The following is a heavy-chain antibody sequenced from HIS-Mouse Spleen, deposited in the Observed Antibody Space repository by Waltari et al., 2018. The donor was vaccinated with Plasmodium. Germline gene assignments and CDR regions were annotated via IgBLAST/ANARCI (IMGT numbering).Heavy chain of an antibody. CDR2: NYYSGRP. V-gene: IGHV4-39*01. CDR3: ARLSIAVAGNFDY. Sequence: QLQLQESGPGLVKPSETLSLTCTVSGGSISSSSYYWGWIRQPPGKGLEWIGMNYYSGRPYYNPYLKSRVTISVDTSKNQFSLKRSSVTAADTAVYYCARLSIAVAGNFDYWGQGTLVTVSS. J-gene: IGHJ4*02. CDR1: GGSISSSSYY. D-gene: IGHD6-19*01.